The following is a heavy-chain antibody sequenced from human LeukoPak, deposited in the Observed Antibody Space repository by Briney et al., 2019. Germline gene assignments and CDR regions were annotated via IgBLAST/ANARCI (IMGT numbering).Heavy chain of an antibody. Sequence: GGSLRLSCAASGFTFSSYGMHWVRQAPGKGLEWVAFIRYDGSNKYYADSVKGRFTISRDNSKNTLYLQMNSLRAEDTAVYYCAKEGGSSTSEGPFDYWGQGTLVTVSS. CDR1: GFTFSSYG. CDR3: AKEGGSSTSEGPFDY. CDR2: IRYDGSNK. J-gene: IGHJ4*02. D-gene: IGHD2-2*01. V-gene: IGHV3-30*02.